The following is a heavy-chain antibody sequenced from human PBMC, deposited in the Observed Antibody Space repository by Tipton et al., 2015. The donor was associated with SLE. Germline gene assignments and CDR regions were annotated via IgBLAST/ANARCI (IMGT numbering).Heavy chain of an antibody. CDR1: GFTFSSYG. Sequence: SLRLSCAASGFTFSSYGMHWVRQAPGKGLEWVSLISWDGGSTYYADSVKGRFTISRDNSKNSLYLQMNSLRAEDTALYYCAKPPVRGYSYYGMDVWGQGTTVTVSS. CDR3: AKPPVRGYSYYGMDV. CDR2: ISWDGGST. D-gene: IGHD5-12*01. J-gene: IGHJ6*02. V-gene: IGHV3-43D*04.